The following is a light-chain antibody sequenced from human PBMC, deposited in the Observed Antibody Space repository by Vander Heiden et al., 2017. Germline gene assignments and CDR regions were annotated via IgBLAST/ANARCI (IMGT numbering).Light chain of an antibody. J-gene: IGKJ2*01. CDR1: QSVSSN. V-gene: IGKV3-15*01. Sequence: EIVTTPPPATLSVSPGERATLSCRASQSVSSNLAWYQQKPGQAPRLLIYGASTRATGIPARFSGSGSGTEFTLTISSLQPEDFAVYYCQQYNNWPRTFGQGTKLEIK. CDR2: GAS. CDR3: QQYNNWPRT.